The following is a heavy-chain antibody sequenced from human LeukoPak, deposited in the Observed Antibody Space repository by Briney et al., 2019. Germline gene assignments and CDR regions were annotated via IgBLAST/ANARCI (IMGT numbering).Heavy chain of an antibody. J-gene: IGHJ4*02. CDR3: ARASSWSTEIDY. Sequence: SVKVSCKASGGTFSSYAISWVRQAPGQGLEWMGRIIPILGIANYAQKFQGRVTITADKSTSTAYMELSSLRSEDTAVYYCARASSWSTEIDYWGQGTLVTVSS. D-gene: IGHD6-13*01. CDR1: GGTFSSYA. CDR2: IIPILGIA. V-gene: IGHV1-69*04.